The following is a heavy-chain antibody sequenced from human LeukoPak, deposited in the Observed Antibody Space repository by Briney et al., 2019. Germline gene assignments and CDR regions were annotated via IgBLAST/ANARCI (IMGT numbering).Heavy chain of an antibody. V-gene: IGHV4-34*01. J-gene: IGHJ4*02. CDR2: INHSGST. CDR1: GGSFSGYY. D-gene: IGHD2-2*01. Sequence: SETLSLTCAVYGGSFSGYYWSWIRQPPGKGLEWIGEINHSGSTSYNPSLKSRVTISVDTSKNQFSLKLSSVTAADTAVYYCARRRLLGYCSSTSCYHFGLDYWGQGTLVTVSS. CDR3: ARRRLLGYCSSTSCYHFGLDY.